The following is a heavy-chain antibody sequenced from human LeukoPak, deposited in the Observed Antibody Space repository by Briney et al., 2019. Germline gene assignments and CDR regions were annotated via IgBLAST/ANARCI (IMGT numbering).Heavy chain of an antibody. CDR3: ARDRGYSTFDY. D-gene: IGHD4-23*01. CDR1: GLKFDDCG. V-gene: IGHV3-20*04. Sequence: GGSLRLSCAASGLKFDDCGMSWVRQAPGKGLEWVSGIDWNGASTGFADSVKGRFTISRDNAKNSLYLQMNSLRVDDTAVYYCARDRGYSTFDYWGQGTLVTVSS. CDR2: IDWNGAST. J-gene: IGHJ4*02.